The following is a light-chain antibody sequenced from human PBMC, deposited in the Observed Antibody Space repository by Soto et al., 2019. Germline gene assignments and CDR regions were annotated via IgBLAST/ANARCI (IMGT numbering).Light chain of an antibody. CDR3: QQYNSFSKT. V-gene: IGKV1-5*01. CDR2: AAS. J-gene: IGKJ1*01. Sequence: DIQMTQSPSRLSASVGDRVTITCRASQSIAYWLAWYQQKPGKAPNLLIYAASTLETGVPSRFSGSGYGTEFTLTIASLQPDDSVTYYCQQYNSFSKTFGRGTKVDIK. CDR1: QSIAYW.